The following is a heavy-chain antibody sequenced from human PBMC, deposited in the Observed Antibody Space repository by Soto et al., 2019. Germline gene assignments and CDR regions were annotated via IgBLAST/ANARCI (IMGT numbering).Heavy chain of an antibody. J-gene: IGHJ4*02. D-gene: IGHD6-19*01. CDR1: GFTFSSYS. V-gene: IGHV3-21*01. Sequence: GGSLRLSCAASGFTFSSYSMNWVRQAPGKGLEWVSSISSSSSYIYYADSVKGRFTISRGSAKNSLYLQMNSLRAEDTAVYYCARDLRAVAGRGIDYWGQGTLVTVSS. CDR2: ISSSSSYI. CDR3: ARDLRAVAGRGIDY.